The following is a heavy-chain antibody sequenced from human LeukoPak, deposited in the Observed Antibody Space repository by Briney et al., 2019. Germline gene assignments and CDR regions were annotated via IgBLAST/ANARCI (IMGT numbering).Heavy chain of an antibody. J-gene: IGHJ4*02. CDR2: IYYSGNT. CDR3: ARVMYYYDRSGRFDY. CDR1: GGSSSSYSLY. D-gene: IGHD3-22*01. V-gene: IGHV4-39*07. Sequence: SETLSLTCTVSGGSSSSYSLYWVGMRQPPGEGLEWIGSIYYSGNTYYNPSLKSRVTISVDTSKNQFSLRPSSVTAADAAVYYCARVMYYYDRSGRFDYWGQGTLVTVSS.